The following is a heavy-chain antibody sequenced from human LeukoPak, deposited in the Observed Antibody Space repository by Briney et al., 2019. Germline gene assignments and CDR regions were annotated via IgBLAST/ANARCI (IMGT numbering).Heavy chain of an antibody. CDR2: IYYSGST. CDR3: ARTRGGVVTAAILDAFDI. D-gene: IGHD2-2*01. V-gene: IGHV4-59*01. Sequence: SETLSLTCNVSGGSISSYYWSWNRQPPGKGLEWIGYIYYSGSTNYNPSLKSRVTISVDTSKNQFSLKLSSVTAADTAVYYCARTRGGVVTAAILDAFDIWGQGTMVTVSS. CDR1: GGSISSYY. J-gene: IGHJ3*02.